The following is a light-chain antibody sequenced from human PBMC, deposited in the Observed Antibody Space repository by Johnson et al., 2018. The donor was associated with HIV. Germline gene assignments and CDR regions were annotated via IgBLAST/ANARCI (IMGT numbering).Light chain of an antibody. CDR3: GTWDSSLSTGGV. CDR1: SSNIGNNY. J-gene: IGLJ1*01. CDR2: DNN. V-gene: IGLV1-51*01. Sequence: QSVLTQPPSVSAAPGQKVTISCSGSSSNIGNNYVSWYQQLPATAPKLLIYDNNKRPSGIPDRFSGSKSGTSATLGITGLQTGDEADYYCGTWDSSLSTGGVFRTGTKGTGL.